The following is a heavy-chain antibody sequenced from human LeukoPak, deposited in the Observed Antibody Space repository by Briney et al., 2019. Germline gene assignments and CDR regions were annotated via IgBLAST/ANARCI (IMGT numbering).Heavy chain of an antibody. CDR3: AKGAKMITFGGATLDY. J-gene: IGHJ4*02. D-gene: IGHD3-16*01. Sequence: GGSLRLSCAASGFTFSSYWMSWVRQAPGKGLEWVSYISSSSSTIYYADSVKGRFTISRDNSKNTLYLQMNSLRAEDTAVYYCAKGAKMITFGGATLDYWGQGTLVTVSS. CDR2: ISSSSSTI. CDR1: GFTFSSYW. V-gene: IGHV3-48*01.